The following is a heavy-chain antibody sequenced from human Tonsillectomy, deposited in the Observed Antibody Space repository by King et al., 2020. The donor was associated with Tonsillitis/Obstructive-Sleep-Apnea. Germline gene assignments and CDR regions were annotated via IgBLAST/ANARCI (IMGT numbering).Heavy chain of an antibody. CDR1: GFTFTSYA. CDR3: AGGPAGADYYYMDV. Sequence: QLVESGGGSVQPGGSLRLSCAASGFTFTSYAMTWVRQAPGKGLEWVSSIRDNGAGTHYADSVTGRFTISRDNSKNTLYLQMNSLRVDDTAVYYCAGGPAGADYYYMDVWGKGTTVTVSS. CDR2: IRDNGAGT. J-gene: IGHJ6*03. D-gene: IGHD6-19*01. V-gene: IGHV3-23*04.